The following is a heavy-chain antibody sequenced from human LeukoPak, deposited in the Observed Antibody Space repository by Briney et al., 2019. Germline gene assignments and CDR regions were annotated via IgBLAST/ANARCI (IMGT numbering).Heavy chain of an antibody. V-gene: IGHV3-9*01. CDR2: ISWNSGSI. Sequence: GRSLRLSCAASGFTFDDYAMHWVRQAPGKGLEWVSRISWNSGSIGYADSVKGRFTISRDNAKNSLYLQMNSLRAEDTALYYCAKETSGYYYGFDGFDIWGQGTMVTVSS. CDR3: AKETSGYYYGFDGFDI. J-gene: IGHJ3*02. CDR1: GFTFDDYA. D-gene: IGHD3-22*01.